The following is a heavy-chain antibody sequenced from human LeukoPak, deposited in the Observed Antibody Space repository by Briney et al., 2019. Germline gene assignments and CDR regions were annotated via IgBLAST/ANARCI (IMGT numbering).Heavy chain of an antibody. V-gene: IGHV3-23*01. CDR2: IRGSGGST. Sequence: GGSLRLSCAASGFTFSTYAMSWVRQTPGKGLEWVSDIRGSGGSTNYADSVKGRFTVSRDNSKNTLYLQMDSLRAEDTAVYYCAKGRSSWFSGSFDYWGQGTLVTVSS. J-gene: IGHJ4*02. CDR3: AKGRSSWFSGSFDY. D-gene: IGHD6-19*01. CDR1: GFTFSTYA.